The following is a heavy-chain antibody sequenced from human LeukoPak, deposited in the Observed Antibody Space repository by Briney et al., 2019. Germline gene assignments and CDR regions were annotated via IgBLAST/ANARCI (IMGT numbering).Heavy chain of an antibody. CDR2: IYYSGST. D-gene: IGHD1-14*01. Sequence: SETLSLTCTVSGGSISSYYWSGIRQPPGKGLEWIGYIYYSGSTNYNPSLKSRVTISVDTSKNQFSLKLSSVTAADTAVYYCARVAAGGFDPWGQGTLVTVSS. CDR1: GGSISSYY. J-gene: IGHJ5*02. V-gene: IGHV4-59*01. CDR3: ARVAAGGFDP.